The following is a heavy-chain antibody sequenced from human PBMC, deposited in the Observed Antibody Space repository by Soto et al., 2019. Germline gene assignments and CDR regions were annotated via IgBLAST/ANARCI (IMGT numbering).Heavy chain of an antibody. CDR3: ASTHIVVVTDAFDI. CDR2: IYYSGTT. J-gene: IGHJ3*02. CDR1: GGSVTSGSYY. Sequence: SETLSLTCTVSGGSVTSGSYYWSWIRQPPGKGLEWIGYIYYSGTTNYNPSLKSRVTISVDTSKNQFSLKLSSVTAADTAVYYCASTHIVVVTDAFDIWGQGTMVT. V-gene: IGHV4-61*01. D-gene: IGHD2-21*02.